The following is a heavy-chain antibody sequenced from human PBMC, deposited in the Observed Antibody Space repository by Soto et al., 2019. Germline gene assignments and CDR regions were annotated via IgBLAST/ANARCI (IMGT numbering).Heavy chain of an antibody. V-gene: IGHV3-21*01. D-gene: IGHD6-19*01. CDR3: ARVIAVAGNFYYYGMDV. Sequence: GGSLRLSCAASGFTFSSYSMNWVRQAPGKGLEWVSSINSDSRYIYFADSVKGRFTVSRDNADNSLYLQMKSLRAEDTAVYYCARVIAVAGNFYYYGMDVWGQGTTVTVSS. CDR2: INSDSRYI. CDR1: GFTFSSYS. J-gene: IGHJ6*02.